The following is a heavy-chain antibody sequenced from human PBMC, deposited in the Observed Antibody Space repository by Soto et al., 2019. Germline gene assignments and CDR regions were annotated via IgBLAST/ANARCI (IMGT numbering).Heavy chain of an antibody. CDR3: ARDKVNIGVDGIHYFYGMDV. J-gene: IGHJ6*02. V-gene: IGHV4-59*01. CDR1: GGSISSYY. D-gene: IGHD6-19*01. CDR2: IYYSGST. Sequence: QVQLQESGPGLVKPSETLSLTCTVSGGSISSYYWSWIRQPPGKGLEWIGYIYYSGSTKYNPSLKSRVTISVATSKNQFSLKLSSVTAAATAVYYCARDKVNIGVDGIHYFYGMDVWGQGTTVTVSS.